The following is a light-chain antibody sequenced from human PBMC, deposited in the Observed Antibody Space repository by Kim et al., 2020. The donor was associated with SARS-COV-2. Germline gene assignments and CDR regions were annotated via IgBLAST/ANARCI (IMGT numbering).Light chain of an antibody. J-gene: IGKJ2*01. V-gene: IGKV3D-20*01. CDR2: DAS. CDR1: QSVSSSY. Sequence: EIVLTQSPATLSLSPVERATLSCGARQSVSSSYLAWYQQKPGLAPRLLIYDASSRATGIPDRFSGSGSGTDFTLTISRLEPEDFAVYYCQQYGSSPYTFGQGTKLEI. CDR3: QQYGSSPYT.